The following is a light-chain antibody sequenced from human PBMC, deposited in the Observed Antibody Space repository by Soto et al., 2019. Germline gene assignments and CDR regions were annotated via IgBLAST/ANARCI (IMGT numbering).Light chain of an antibody. V-gene: IGLV2-14*01. CDR3: SSYASSSTLL. Sequence: QSALTQPASVSGSPGQSITISCTGTSSDIGYYNYVSWYQQHPGKAPKLIIHDVSDRPSGVSNRFSGSKSGNTASLTISGVQAEDEADYYCSSYASSSTLLFGGGTKLTVL. J-gene: IGLJ2*01. CDR2: DVS. CDR1: SSDIGYYNY.